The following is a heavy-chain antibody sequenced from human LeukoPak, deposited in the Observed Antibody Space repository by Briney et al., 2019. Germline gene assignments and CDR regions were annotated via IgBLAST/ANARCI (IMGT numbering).Heavy chain of an antibody. D-gene: IGHD6-13*01. J-gene: IGHJ6*02. Sequence: SETLSLTCAVYGGSFSGYYWSWIRQPPGKGLEWIGEINHSGSTNYNPSLKSRVTISVDTSKNQFSLKLSSVTAADTAVYYCARGSDSSSWYFAQYHYYGMDVWGQGTTVTVSS. CDR1: GGSFSGYY. CDR3: ARGSDSSSWYFAQYHYYGMDV. V-gene: IGHV4-34*01. CDR2: INHSGST.